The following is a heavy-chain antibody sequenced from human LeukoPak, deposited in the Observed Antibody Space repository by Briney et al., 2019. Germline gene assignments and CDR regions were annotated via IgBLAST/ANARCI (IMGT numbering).Heavy chain of an antibody. D-gene: IGHD4-11*01. Sequence: SETLSLTCTVSGGSISSSSYYWGWIRQPPGKGLEWIGSIYYSGSTYYNPSLKSRVTISVDTSKNQFSLKLSSVTAADTAVYYCASFPTTNFDYWGQGTLVTVSS. J-gene: IGHJ4*02. CDR1: GGSISSSSYY. CDR2: IYYSGST. V-gene: IGHV4-39*07. CDR3: ASFPTTNFDY.